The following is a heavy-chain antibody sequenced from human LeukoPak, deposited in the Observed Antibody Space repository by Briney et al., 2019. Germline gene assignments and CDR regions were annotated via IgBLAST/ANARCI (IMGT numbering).Heavy chain of an antibody. CDR1: GGSFSGYY. CDR3: AGTRSVRGWYGWGY. Sequence: ASETLSLTCAVYGGSFSGYYWSWIRQPPGKGLEWIGEINHSGSTNYNPSLKSRVTISVDTSKNQFSLKLSSVTAADTAVYYCAGTRSVRGWYGWGYWGQGTLVTVSS. D-gene: IGHD6-19*01. V-gene: IGHV4-34*01. CDR2: INHSGST. J-gene: IGHJ4*02.